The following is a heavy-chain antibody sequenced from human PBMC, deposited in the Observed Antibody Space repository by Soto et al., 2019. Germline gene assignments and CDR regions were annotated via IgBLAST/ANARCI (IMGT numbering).Heavy chain of an antibody. D-gene: IGHD6-19*01. V-gene: IGHV3-21*01. Sequence: GGSLRLSCAASGFTFSSYSMNWVRQAPGKGLEWVSSISSSSSYIYYADSVKGRFTISRDNAKNSLYLQMNSLRAEDTAVYYCARDNVVAGVFDYWGQGTLVTVS. J-gene: IGHJ4*02. CDR1: GFTFSSYS. CDR2: ISSSSSYI. CDR3: ARDNVVAGVFDY.